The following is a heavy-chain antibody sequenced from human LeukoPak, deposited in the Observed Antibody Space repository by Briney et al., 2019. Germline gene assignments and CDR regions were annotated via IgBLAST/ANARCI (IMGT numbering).Heavy chain of an antibody. CDR1: GGTFSSYA. CDR2: IIPIFGTA. V-gene: IGHV1-69*05. J-gene: IGHJ4*02. Sequence: SVKVSCKASGGTFSSYAISWVRQAPGQGLEWMGGIIPIFGTANYAQKLQGRVTMTTDTSTSTAYMELRSLRSDDTAVYYCARGDGLQLSEADYWGQGTLVTVSS. CDR3: ARGDGLQLSEADY. D-gene: IGHD5-18*01.